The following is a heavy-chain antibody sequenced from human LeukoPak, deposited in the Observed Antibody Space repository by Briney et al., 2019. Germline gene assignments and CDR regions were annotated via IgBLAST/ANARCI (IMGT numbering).Heavy chain of an antibody. D-gene: IGHD2-15*01. CDR2: IYYSGST. CDR1: GGSISSYY. J-gene: IGHJ4*02. Sequence: PSETLSLTCTVSGGSISSYYWSWIRQPPGKGLELIGYIYYSGSTNYNPSLKSRVTISVDTSKNQFSLKLSSVTAANTAVYYCARVSSGVYFDYWGQGTLVTVSS. CDR3: ARVSSGVYFDY. V-gene: IGHV4-59*01.